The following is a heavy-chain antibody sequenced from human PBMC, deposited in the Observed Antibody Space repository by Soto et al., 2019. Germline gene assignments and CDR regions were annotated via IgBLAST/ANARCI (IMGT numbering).Heavy chain of an antibody. J-gene: IGHJ4*02. CDR2: VKDGGST. Sequence: QVQLQQWGAGLLKPSETLSLTCTVNGGSLTGYYWSWIRQPPGKGLEWIGEVKDGGSTNYSPSLRGRVSVPADTSKNHFSLRLNSVPAADTAVHFCARGQEGIVATHWDQGALVTVSS. V-gene: IGHV4-34*01. CDR3: ARGQEGIVATH. D-gene: IGHD5-12*01. CDR1: GGSLTGYY.